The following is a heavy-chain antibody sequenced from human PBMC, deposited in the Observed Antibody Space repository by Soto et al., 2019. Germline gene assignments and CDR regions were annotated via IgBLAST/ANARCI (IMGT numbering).Heavy chain of an antibody. J-gene: IGHJ6*02. CDR3: ASWLKGADIGNYYYGMDV. Sequence: QVQLVQSGAEVKKPGSSVMVSCKASGGAFSDYAFSWVRQAPGQGLEWLGGIMPIFRAPDYGQKFQGRVTITAXEXTXAXXMEMRGLESEDTAVYYCASWLKGADIGNYYYGMDVWGQGTTVTVS. CDR2: IMPIFRAP. CDR1: GGAFSDYA. D-gene: IGHD2-15*01. V-gene: IGHV1-69*12.